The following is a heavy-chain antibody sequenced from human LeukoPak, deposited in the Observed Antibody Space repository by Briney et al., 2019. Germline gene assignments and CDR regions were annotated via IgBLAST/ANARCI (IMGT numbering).Heavy chain of an antibody. J-gene: IGHJ4*02. CDR1: GYSFSSFW. CDR3: ARLIGAFSESSGYSDY. V-gene: IGHV5-51*01. D-gene: IGHD3-22*01. Sequence: GESLKISCKGSGYSFSSFWLGWVRQMPGKGLEWMGLIDPADSDSRYSPSFQGQVIFSVDKSTKTAYLQWSSLKASDTAMYYCARLIGAFSESSGYSDYWGQGTLVTVSS. CDR2: IDPADSDS.